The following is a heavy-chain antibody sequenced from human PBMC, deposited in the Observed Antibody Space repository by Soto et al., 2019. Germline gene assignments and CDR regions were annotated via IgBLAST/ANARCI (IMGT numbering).Heavy chain of an antibody. J-gene: IGHJ5*02. Sequence: QVQLVESGGGVVQPGRSLRLSCAASGFTFSSYGMHWVRQAPGKGLEWVAVIWYDGSNKYYADSVKGRFTISRDNSKNTLYLQMNRLRAEDTAVYYCARDRLTGGSTLRATDWFDPWGQGTLVTVSS. CDR2: IWYDGSNK. D-gene: IGHD1-26*01. V-gene: IGHV3-33*01. CDR1: GFTFSSYG. CDR3: ARDRLTGGSTLRATDWFDP.